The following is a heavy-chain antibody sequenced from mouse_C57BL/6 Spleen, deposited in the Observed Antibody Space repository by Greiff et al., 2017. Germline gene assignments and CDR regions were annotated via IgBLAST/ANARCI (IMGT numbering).Heavy chain of an antibody. D-gene: IGHD1-1*01. CDR1: GFNIKNTY. V-gene: IGHV14-3*01. Sequence: VQPQQSVAELVRPGASVKLSCTASGFNIKNTYMHWVKQRPEQGLEWIGRIDPANGNTKYAPKFQGKATITADTSSNTAYLQLSSLTSEDTAIYYCATALYYGSSVFDYWGQGTTLTVSS. CDR2: IDPANGNT. J-gene: IGHJ2*01. CDR3: ATALYYGSSVFDY.